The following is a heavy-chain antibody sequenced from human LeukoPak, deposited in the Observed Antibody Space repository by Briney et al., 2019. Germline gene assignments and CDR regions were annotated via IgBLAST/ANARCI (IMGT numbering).Heavy chain of an antibody. CDR2: SRNKANSHTT. D-gene: IGHD3-3*01. J-gene: IGHJ3*02. CDR1: GSTLSDQY. CDR3: TRDGAESGNTAFDI. Sequence: PGGSLRLSCAASGSTLSDQYIDWVRQAPGKGLEWIARSRNKANSHTTEYAASVKGRFTISRDDSGNLVFLQMNSLKIEDTAIYFCTRDGAESGNTAFDIRGQGTEVTVSS. V-gene: IGHV3-72*01.